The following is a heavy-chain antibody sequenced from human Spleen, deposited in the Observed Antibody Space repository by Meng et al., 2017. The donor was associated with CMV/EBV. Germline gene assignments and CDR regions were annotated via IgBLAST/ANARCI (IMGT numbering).Heavy chain of an antibody. D-gene: IGHD3-9*01. Sequence: GSLRLSCIVSDSAVFNDRFWAWIRQSPGKRPEWIASIADTRVTYHNPSLQSRLTVSVDPSKKEVSLSLTSMTAADTAVYYCAREGRAPYFDMWGQGTAVTVSS. V-gene: IGHV4-38-2*02. CDR1: DSAVFNDRF. CDR3: AREGRAPYFDM. CDR2: IADTRVT. J-gene: IGHJ6*02.